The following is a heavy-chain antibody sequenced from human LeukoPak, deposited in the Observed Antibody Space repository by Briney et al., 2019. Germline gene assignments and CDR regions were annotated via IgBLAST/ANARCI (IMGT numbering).Heavy chain of an antibody. Sequence: PSETLPLTCTVSGGSISSYYWSWIRQPPGKGLEWIGYIYYSGSTNYNPSLKSRVTISVDMSKNQFSLKLSSVTAADTAVYYCARTTEGGYTYDYFYYYYMDVWGKGTTVTISS. CDR2: IYYSGST. CDR1: GGSISSYY. V-gene: IGHV4-59*01. J-gene: IGHJ6*03. CDR3: ARTTEGGYTYDYFYYYYMDV. D-gene: IGHD5-18*01.